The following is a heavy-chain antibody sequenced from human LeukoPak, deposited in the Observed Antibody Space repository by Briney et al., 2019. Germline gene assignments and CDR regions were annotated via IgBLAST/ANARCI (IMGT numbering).Heavy chain of an antibody. V-gene: IGHV4-59*01. Sequence: SETLSLTCTVSGCSISSYYWSWIRQPPGKGLEWIGYIYYSGSTNYNPSLKSRVTISVDTSKNQFSLKLSSVTAADTAVYYCARVPSRYYYGSGSYHSSARFDPWGQGTLVTVSS. J-gene: IGHJ5*02. CDR1: GCSISSYY. CDR3: ARVPSRYYYGSGSYHSSARFDP. D-gene: IGHD3-10*01. CDR2: IYYSGST.